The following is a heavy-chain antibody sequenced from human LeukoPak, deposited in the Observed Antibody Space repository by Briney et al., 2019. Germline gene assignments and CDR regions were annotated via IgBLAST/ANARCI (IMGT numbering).Heavy chain of an antibody. CDR3: ARHYCSSTSCFTFDY. J-gene: IGHJ4*02. Sequence: SETLSLTCTVSGGSISSYYWSWIRQPPGKGLEWIGYIYYSGSTNYNPSLKSRVTISVDTSKNRFSLKLSSVTAADTAVYYCARHYCSSTSCFTFDYWGQGTLVTVSS. D-gene: IGHD2-2*01. CDR1: GGSISSYY. V-gene: IGHV4-59*08. CDR2: IYYSGST.